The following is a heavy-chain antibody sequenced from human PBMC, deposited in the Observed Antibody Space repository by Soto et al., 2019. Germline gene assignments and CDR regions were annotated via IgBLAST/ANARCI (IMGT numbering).Heavy chain of an antibody. D-gene: IGHD3-3*01. CDR1: GFSFSSYA. J-gene: IGHJ4*02. Sequence: DVQLLESGGGLVQPGGSLRLSCAASGFSFSSYAMSWVRQAPGKGLEWVSTISGSDGKTFYADSVKGRFSISRDTSKNTLYLQVNSLRADDTAVYYCARWSYLDYWGQGTRVTVSS. CDR3: ARWSYLDY. V-gene: IGHV3-23*01. CDR2: ISGSDGKT.